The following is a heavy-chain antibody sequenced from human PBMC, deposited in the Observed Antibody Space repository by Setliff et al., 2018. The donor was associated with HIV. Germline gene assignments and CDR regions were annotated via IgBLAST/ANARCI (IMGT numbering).Heavy chain of an antibody. CDR1: GFTFSNYW. V-gene: IGHV3-7*03. D-gene: IGHD1-20*01. Sequence: GSLRLSCAASGFTFSNYWMSWVRQAPGKGLEWVANIKQDGSEKYYVDSVKGRFTISRDNAKKSLYLQMNSLRAEGTALYYCARDYSRYTWNYFDYWGQGTLVTVLL. CDR2: IKQDGSEK. J-gene: IGHJ4*02. CDR3: ARDYSRYTWNYFDY.